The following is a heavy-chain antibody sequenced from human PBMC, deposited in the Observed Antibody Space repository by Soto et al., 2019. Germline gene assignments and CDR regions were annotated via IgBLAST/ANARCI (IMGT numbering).Heavy chain of an antibody. V-gene: IGHV2-70*01. CDR1: VFSLITSGMC. J-gene: IGHJ4*02. D-gene: IGHD6-13*01. CDR2: IDWDDDK. CDR3: ARDSSSCRELDY. Sequence: XGPTLMNPTQTLTLTCTFAVFSLITSGMCVSWIRQPPGKALEWLALIDWDDDKYYSTSLKTRLTFSKDTSKNQVVLTMTNMDPVDTATYYCARDSSSCRELDYWGQGTLVTVSS.